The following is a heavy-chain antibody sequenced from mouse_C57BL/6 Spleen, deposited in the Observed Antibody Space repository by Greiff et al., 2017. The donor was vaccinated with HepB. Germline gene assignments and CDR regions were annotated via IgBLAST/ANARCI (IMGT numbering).Heavy chain of an antibody. D-gene: IGHD1-1*01. J-gene: IGHJ2*01. CDR1: GYTFTSYW. V-gene: IGHV1-64*01. CDR3: ARDLYYYGSSYGFDY. Sequence: QVQLQQPGAELVKPGASVKLSCKASGYTFTSYWMHWVKQRPGQGLEWIGMIHPNSGSTNYNEKFKSKATLTVDKSSSTAYMQLSSLTSEDSAVYYCARDLYYYGSSYGFDYWGQGTTLTVSS. CDR2: IHPNSGST.